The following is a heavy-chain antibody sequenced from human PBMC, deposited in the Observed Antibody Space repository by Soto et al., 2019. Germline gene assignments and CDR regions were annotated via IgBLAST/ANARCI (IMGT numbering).Heavy chain of an antibody. Sequence: QVQLQESGPGLVKPSETLSLTCAVSGGSIIGYSWSWFRHPPGKGLEWIGYFYYSGSTNYNPSLKSRVTISVDTSKNQFSLKLSSVTAADTAVYYCARGALTTYFDYWGQGTLVTVSS. CDR3: ARGALTTYFDY. CDR2: FYYSGST. J-gene: IGHJ4*02. CDR1: GGSIIGYS. V-gene: IGHV4-59*01.